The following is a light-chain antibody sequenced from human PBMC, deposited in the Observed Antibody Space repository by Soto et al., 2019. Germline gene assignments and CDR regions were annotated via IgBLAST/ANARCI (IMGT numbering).Light chain of an antibody. CDR3: QHSYITPRYT. V-gene: IGKV1-39*01. J-gene: IGKJ2*01. CDR2: ASY. CDR1: QSISSH. Sequence: DIQITQSPSSLSPSVGDRVTITCRASQSISSHLNWYQHKPGRPPRLLIFASYILEGGVPSRFSGSGSDTYFTLTIDSLQPEDVATYYCQHSYITPRYTFGQGTKVEI.